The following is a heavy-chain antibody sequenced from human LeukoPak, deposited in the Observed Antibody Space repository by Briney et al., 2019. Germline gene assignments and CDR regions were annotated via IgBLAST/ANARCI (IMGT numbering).Heavy chain of an antibody. Sequence: ASVKVSCKASGYTFTSYGISWVRQAPGQGLEWMGWINPNSGGTNYAQKFQGRVTMTRDTSISTAYMELSRLRSDDTAVYYCASGGGIHYDSSGYYWFWGQGTLVTVSS. D-gene: IGHD3-22*01. CDR1: GYTFTSYG. J-gene: IGHJ4*02. V-gene: IGHV1-2*02. CDR3: ASGGGIHYDSSGYYWF. CDR2: INPNSGGT.